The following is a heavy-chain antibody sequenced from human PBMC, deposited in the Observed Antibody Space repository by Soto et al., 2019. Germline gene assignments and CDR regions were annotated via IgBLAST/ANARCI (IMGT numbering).Heavy chain of an antibody. CDR3: DY. D-gene: IGHD3-10*01. V-gene: IGHV4-30-4*02. J-gene: IGHJ4*02. CDR1: GGAINSGDYY. Sequence: SETLSLTCTVSGGAINSGDYYWTWIRQPPGKGLEWIGYVYYSGTTYYNPSLQSRIFMSMNSLRAEDTAVYYCARDIEPPGLFFDYWGQGTLVTVSS. CDR2: VYYSGTT.